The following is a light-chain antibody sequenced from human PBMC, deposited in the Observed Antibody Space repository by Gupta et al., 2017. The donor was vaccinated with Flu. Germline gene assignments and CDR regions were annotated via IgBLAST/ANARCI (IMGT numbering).Light chain of an antibody. Sequence: GTLSLYPGERATLSCRASQSVSSSYLAWYQQKPGQAPRLLIYGASSRATGIPDRFSGSGSGTDFTLTISRLEPEDFAVYYCQQYGSSLYTFGQGTKLEIK. V-gene: IGKV3-20*01. J-gene: IGKJ2*01. CDR2: GAS. CDR1: QSVSSSY. CDR3: QQYGSSLYT.